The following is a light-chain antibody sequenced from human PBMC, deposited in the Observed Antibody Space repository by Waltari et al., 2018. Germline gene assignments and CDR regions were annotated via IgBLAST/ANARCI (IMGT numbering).Light chain of an antibody. CDR2: KAC. Sequence: GGARRSISSGLAWYQQKPGKAPKLLIYKACSVESGVPSRFSGSGSVTEFTLTISSLQPDDFATYYCQQYNSYWHTFGQGTKLEIK. CDR3: QQYNSYWHT. V-gene: IGKV1-5*03. J-gene: IGKJ2*01. CDR1: RSISSG.